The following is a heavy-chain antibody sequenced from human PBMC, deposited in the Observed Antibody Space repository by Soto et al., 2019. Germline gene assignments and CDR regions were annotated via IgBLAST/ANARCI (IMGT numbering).Heavy chain of an antibody. V-gene: IGHV4-30-4*01. CDR1: GGSISSGDYY. CDR2: IYYSGST. CDR3: ARGNWGDYYYYGMDV. D-gene: IGHD7-27*01. Sequence: SETLSLTCTVSGGSISSGDYYWSWIRQPPGKGLEWIGYIYYSGSTYYNPSLKSRVTISVDKSKNQFSLKLSSVTAADTAVYYCARGNWGDYYYYGMDVWGQGTTVTVSS. J-gene: IGHJ6*02.